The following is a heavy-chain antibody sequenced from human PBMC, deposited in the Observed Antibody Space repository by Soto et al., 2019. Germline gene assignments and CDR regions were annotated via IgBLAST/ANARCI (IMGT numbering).Heavy chain of an antibody. CDR3: ARDLWGYCGTDCYPLDV. J-gene: IGHJ6*02. CDR2: MYNTGST. V-gene: IGHV4-59*01. CDR1: GGSMSNFY. D-gene: IGHD2-21*02. Sequence: SETLSLTCTVSGGSMSNFYWTWVRQPPGKGLEWIGYMYNTGSTVYNPSFKSRVTISVDTSKNQFSLKLNSVTAADTAVYYCARDLWGYCGTDCYPLDVWGQGTTVTVSS.